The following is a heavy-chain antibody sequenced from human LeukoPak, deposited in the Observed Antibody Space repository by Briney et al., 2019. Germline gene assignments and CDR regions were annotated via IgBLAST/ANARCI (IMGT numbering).Heavy chain of an antibody. CDR1: GGSIGSDNYY. V-gene: IGHV4-61*02. CDR2: IYTSGST. CDR3: ARESSTSEHGFDP. Sequence: SETLSLTCTVSGGSIGSDNYYWSWIRQPAGKGLEWIGRIYTSGSTNYNPSLKSRVTMSADTSKNQFSLKLSSVTAADTAVYYCARESSTSEHGFDPWGQGTLVTVSS. D-gene: IGHD2-2*01. J-gene: IGHJ5*02.